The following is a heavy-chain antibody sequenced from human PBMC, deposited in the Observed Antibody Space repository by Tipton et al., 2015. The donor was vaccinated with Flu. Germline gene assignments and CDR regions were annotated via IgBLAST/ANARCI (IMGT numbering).Heavy chain of an antibody. CDR1: GFTVSSNY. Sequence: AASGFTVSSNYMSWVRQAPGKGLEWVSVIYSGGSTYYADSVKGRFTISRDNSKNTLYLQMNSLRAEDTAVYYCARDPLLRYFDWLSYGMDVWGQGTTVTVSS. J-gene: IGHJ6*02. CDR3: ARDPLLRYFDWLSYGMDV. V-gene: IGHV3-66*01. CDR2: IYSGGST. D-gene: IGHD3-9*01.